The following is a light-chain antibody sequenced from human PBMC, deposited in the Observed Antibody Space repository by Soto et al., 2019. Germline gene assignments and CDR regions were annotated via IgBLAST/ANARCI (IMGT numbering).Light chain of an antibody. CDR2: DVS. CDR1: SSDVGGYNY. CDR3: SSYTSSSTLVV. V-gene: IGLV2-14*01. Sequence: QSALTQPASVSGSRGQSITISCTGTSSDVGGYNYVSWYQQHPGKAPKLMIYDVSNRPSGVSNRFSGSKSGNTASLNISGLQAEDEDDYYCSSYTSSSTLVVFGGGTNLTVL. J-gene: IGLJ2*01.